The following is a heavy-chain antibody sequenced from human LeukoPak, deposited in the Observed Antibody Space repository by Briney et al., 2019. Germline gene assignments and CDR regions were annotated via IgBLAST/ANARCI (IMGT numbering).Heavy chain of an antibody. V-gene: IGHV4-34*01. CDR3: ARIMVRGVIIGRPFDY. J-gene: IGHJ4*02. Sequence: SETLSLTCAVYGGSFSNYYWNWIRQPPGKGLEWIGEINHSGSTISVDTSKNQFSLRLSSVTAADTAVYYCARIMVRGVIIGRPFDYWGQGTLVTVSS. CDR2: INHSGS. CDR1: GGSFSNYY. D-gene: IGHD3-10*01.